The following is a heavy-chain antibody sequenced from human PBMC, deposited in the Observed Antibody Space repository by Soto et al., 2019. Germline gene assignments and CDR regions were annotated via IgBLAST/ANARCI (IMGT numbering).Heavy chain of an antibody. D-gene: IGHD6-13*01. J-gene: IGHJ4*02. CDR1: GASISSGGYY. V-gene: IGHV4-31*03. CDR2: IYHSGNS. CDR3: ARGTSWFSD. Sequence: QVQLQESGPGLMKPSQTLSLTCTVSGASISSGGYYWSWIRQHPGKGLEWIGYIYHSGNSYYNPSLKSRVTMSTDTSKNQFSLRLSSVTAADTAVCYCARGTSWFSDWGQGTLVTVSS.